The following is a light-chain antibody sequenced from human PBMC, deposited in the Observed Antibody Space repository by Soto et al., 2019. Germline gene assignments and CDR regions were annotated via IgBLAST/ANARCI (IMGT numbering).Light chain of an antibody. J-gene: IGKJ4*01. V-gene: IGKV3-20*01. CDR1: QSVTRST. Sequence: EIVLTQSPGTLSLSPGERATLSCRASQSVTRSTLAWYQQKPGQAPRLLIYGASSRATGIPDRFSGSGSGTDFTLTISRLEPEDFAVYYCHQYDSSPLTFGGGTKVEIK. CDR2: GAS. CDR3: HQYDSSPLT.